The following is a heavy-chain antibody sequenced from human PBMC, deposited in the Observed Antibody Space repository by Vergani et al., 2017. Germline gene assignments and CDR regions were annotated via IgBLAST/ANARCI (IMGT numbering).Heavy chain of an antibody. CDR1: GYSFTSYW. J-gene: IGHJ3*01. CDR3: ARLRKNSGGPDAFDF. D-gene: IGHD1-26*01. Sequence: EVLLVQSGAEVKTPGESLKISCTGSGYSFTSYWIGWVHQVPGKGLEWMGIIYPGDSDTRYSPSFQGQVTITADKSISTAYLQWSSLKASDTAMYYCARLRKNSGGPDAFDFWGQGTMVTVSS. V-gene: IGHV5-51*07. CDR2: IYPGDSDT.